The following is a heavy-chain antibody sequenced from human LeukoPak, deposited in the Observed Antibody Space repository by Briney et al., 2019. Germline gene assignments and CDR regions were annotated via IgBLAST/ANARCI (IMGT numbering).Heavy chain of an antibody. D-gene: IGHD3-10*01. V-gene: IGHV4-38-2*02. Sequence: SETLSLTCTVSGYSISSGYYWGWIRQPPGKGLEWIGSIYHSGSTYYNPSLKSRVTISVDTSKNRFSLKLSSVTAADTAVYYCVAVTGYGSGSYRDYWGQGTLVTVSS. CDR1: GYSISSGYY. CDR3: VAVTGYGSGSYRDY. J-gene: IGHJ4*02. CDR2: IYHSGST.